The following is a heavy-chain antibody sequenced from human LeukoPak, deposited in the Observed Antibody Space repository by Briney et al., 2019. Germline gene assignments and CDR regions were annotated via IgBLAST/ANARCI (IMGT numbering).Heavy chain of an antibody. CDR2: ISDSGDDT. V-gene: IGHV3-23*01. D-gene: IGHD1-26*01. J-gene: IGHJ4*02. CDR1: RYTFRSYA. CDR3: AEAGIVGRTFRIDY. Sequence: GGSLRLSCAASRYTFRSYAMSWVRQAPGKGLEWVSSISDSGDDTYYADSVQGRFIISRDNAKNTLYLQMNSLRVEDTAIYYCAEAGIVGRTFRIDYWGQGTQVIVSS.